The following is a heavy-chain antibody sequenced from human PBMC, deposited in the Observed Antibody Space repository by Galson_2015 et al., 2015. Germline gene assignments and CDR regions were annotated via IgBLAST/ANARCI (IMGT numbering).Heavy chain of an antibody. Sequence: SLRLSCAASGFTFTNHWMSWVPQAPGKGLEWVANIRQDGSQKFYTDSVKGRFTISRDNADNSLSLQMNSLRVEDTAVYYCARTRYNSADFDCWGQGTLVTVSS. J-gene: IGHJ4*02. CDR1: GFTFTNHW. V-gene: IGHV3-7*01. CDR3: ARTRYNSADFDC. D-gene: IGHD3-16*02. CDR2: IRQDGSQK.